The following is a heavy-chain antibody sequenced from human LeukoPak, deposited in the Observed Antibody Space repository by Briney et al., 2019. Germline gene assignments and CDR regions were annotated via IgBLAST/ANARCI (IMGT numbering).Heavy chain of an antibody. V-gene: IGHV1-2*02. J-gene: IGHJ4*02. Sequence: ASVKVSCKASGYTFTGHYMHWVRQAPGQGLEWMGWINPNSGGTNYAQKFQGRVTMTRDTSISTAYMELSRLRSDDTAVYHCARDRDGESDHDYWGQGTLVTVSS. CDR1: GYTFTGHY. CDR2: INPNSGGT. D-gene: IGHD3-10*01. CDR3: ARDRDGESDHDY.